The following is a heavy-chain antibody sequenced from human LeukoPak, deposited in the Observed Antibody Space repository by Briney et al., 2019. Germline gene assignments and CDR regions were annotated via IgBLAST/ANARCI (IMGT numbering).Heavy chain of an antibody. Sequence: GGSLRLSCAASGFTFSSYAMSWVRQAPGKGLEWVSAISGSGGSTYYADSVKGRFTISRDNSKNTLYLQMNSLRAEDTAVYYCAKDHEGYYYDSSGTGEKINWFDPWGQGTLVTVSS. V-gene: IGHV3-23*01. D-gene: IGHD3-22*01. J-gene: IGHJ5*02. CDR3: AKDHEGYYYDSSGTGEKINWFDP. CDR1: GFTFSSYA. CDR2: ISGSGGST.